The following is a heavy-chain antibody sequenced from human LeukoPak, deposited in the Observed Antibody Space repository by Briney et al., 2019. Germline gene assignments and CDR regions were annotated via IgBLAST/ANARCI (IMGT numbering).Heavy chain of an antibody. CDR1: GGSFSGYY. CDR3: ARAGYGSGSYSRFIVALYFDY. J-gene: IGHJ4*02. CDR2: INHSGST. V-gene: IGHV4-34*01. D-gene: IGHD3-10*01. Sequence: KPSETLSLTCAVYGGSFSGYYWSWIRQPPGKGLEWIGEINHSGSTNYNPSLKSRVTISVDTSKNQFSLKLSSVTAADTAVYYCARAGYGSGSYSRFIVALYFDYWGQGTLVTVSS.